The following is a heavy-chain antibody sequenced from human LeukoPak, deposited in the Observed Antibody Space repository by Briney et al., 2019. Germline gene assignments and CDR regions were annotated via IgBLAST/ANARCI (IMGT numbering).Heavy chain of an antibody. CDR3: ARGKYYYGSGTYYTRSYDWYFDL. CDR2: IYTSGST. V-gene: IGHV4-61*02. J-gene: IGHJ2*01. Sequence: SQTLSLTCTVSGGSISSGFYYWSWIRQPAGKGLEWIGRIYTSGSTNYNPSLKSRVSTSVDTSKNQFSLKLSSVTAADTAVYYCARGKYYYGSGTYYTRSYDWYFDLWGRGTLVTVSS. CDR1: GGSISSGFYY. D-gene: IGHD3-10*01.